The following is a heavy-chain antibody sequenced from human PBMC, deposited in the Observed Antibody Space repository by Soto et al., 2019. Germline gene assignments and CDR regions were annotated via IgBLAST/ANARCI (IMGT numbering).Heavy chain of an antibody. CDR1: GFTFSSYS. CDR2: ISYDGSSK. V-gene: IGHV3-30*10. J-gene: IGHJ4*02. CDR3: ARAAEMMGHSYSDY. D-gene: IGHD3-10*01. Sequence: QVQLVESGGGVVQSGRSLRLSCAASGFTFSSYSMQWVRQAPGKGLEWVTIISYDGSSKYYTDSVKGRFTVSRDNCQKTLYLQMTSLRAADTAVYYCARAAEMMGHSYSDYWGQGTLVTVSS.